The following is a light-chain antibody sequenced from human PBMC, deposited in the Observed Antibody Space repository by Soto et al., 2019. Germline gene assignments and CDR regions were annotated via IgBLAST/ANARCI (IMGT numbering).Light chain of an antibody. J-gene: IGKJ5*01. CDR1: QSVSSY. V-gene: IGKV3-11*01. CDR3: QQYHNWPIT. CDR2: DAS. Sequence: EIVMTQSPATLSVSPGERATLSCMASQSVSSYLAWYQQKPGQAPRLLIYDASNRATGIPARFSGSGSGTDFTLTISSLEPEDFAVYYCQQYHNWPITFGQGTRLEIK.